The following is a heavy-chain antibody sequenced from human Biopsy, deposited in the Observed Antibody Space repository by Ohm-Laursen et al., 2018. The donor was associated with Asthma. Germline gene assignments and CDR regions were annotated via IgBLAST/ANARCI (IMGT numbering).Heavy chain of an antibody. CDR3: ARGDSSNWSHYYFDY. J-gene: IGHJ4*02. V-gene: IGHV3-53*01. CDR2: IYSGGTS. Sequence: SLRLPCTASGFAVSRDHMFWVRQAPGKGLEWVSVIYSGGTSHTADSVRGRFTISRDYSKNTLYLQMHSLRAEDTAVYYRARGDSSNWSHYYFDYWGQGTLVTVSS. D-gene: IGHD3-22*01. CDR1: GFAVSRDH.